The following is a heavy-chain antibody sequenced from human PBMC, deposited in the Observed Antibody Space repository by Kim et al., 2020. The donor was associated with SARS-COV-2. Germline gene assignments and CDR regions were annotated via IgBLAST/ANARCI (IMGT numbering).Heavy chain of an antibody. D-gene: IGHD3-10*01. CDR3: ARGPGITMVRGVILGNDYYYYGMDV. CDR2: INHSGST. Sequence: SETLSLTCAVYGGSFSGYYWSWIRQPPGKGLEWIGEINHSGSTNYNPSLKSRVTISVDTSKNQFSLKLSSVTAADTAVYYCARGPGITMVRGVILGNDYYYYGMDVWGQGTTVTVSS. CDR1: GGSFSGYY. J-gene: IGHJ6*02. V-gene: IGHV4-34*01.